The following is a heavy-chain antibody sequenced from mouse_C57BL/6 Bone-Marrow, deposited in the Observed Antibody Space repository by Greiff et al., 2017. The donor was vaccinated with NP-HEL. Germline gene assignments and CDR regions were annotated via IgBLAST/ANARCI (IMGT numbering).Heavy chain of an antibody. Sequence: VQLQQSGAELARPGASVKLSCKASGYTFTSYGISWVKQRTGQGLEWIGEIYPRSGNTYYNEKFKGKATLTADKSSSTAYMELRSLTSEDSAVYFCASIYDGYYVVFDYWGQGTTLTVSS. D-gene: IGHD2-3*01. CDR2: IYPRSGNT. CDR1: GYTFTSYG. J-gene: IGHJ2*01. CDR3: ASIYDGYYVVFDY. V-gene: IGHV1-81*01.